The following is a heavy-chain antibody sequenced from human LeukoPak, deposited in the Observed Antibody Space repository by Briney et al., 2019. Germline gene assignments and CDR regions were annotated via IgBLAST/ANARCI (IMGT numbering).Heavy chain of an antibody. Sequence: SETLSLTCNVSGDSISSGSYYWTWIRQPAGKGLEWIGRIYTTGSTNYNPSLKSRVTMSVDTSKNQFSLKLSSVTAADTAMYYCARVSRGNSVGGDYWGQGTLVTVSS. J-gene: IGHJ4*02. V-gene: IGHV4-61*02. CDR1: GDSISSGSYY. CDR3: ARVSRGNSVGGDY. CDR2: IYTTGST. D-gene: IGHD4-23*01.